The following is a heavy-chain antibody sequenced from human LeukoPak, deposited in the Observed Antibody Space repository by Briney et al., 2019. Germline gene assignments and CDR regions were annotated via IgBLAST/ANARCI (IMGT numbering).Heavy chain of an antibody. V-gene: IGHV4-34*01. CDR1: GGSFSGYY. J-gene: IGHJ6*03. D-gene: IGHD3-3*01. Sequence: SETLSLTCAVYGGSFSGYYWSWIRQPPGKGLEWIGEINHRGSTNYNPSLKRRVTISVDTSKNQFSLKLSSVTAADTAVYYCARAVNEYYDFWSGYYVAPPYYYYYYMDVWGKGTTVTVSS. CDR2: INHRGST. CDR3: ARAVNEYYDFWSGYYVAPPYYYYYYMDV.